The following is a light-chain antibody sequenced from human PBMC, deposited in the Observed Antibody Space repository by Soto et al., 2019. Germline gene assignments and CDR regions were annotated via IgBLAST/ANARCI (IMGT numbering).Light chain of an antibody. CDR3: SSYTTSSTV. Sequence: QSVLTQPASVSGSPGQSSTISCTGTSSDGADYKDVSWYQQHPGKAPKLMIYEVTYRPSGVSNRFSGSKSGTTASLTISGLQAEDEAEYYCSSYTTSSTVFGTGTKVTVL. V-gene: IGLV2-14*01. CDR2: EVT. CDR1: SSDGADYKD. J-gene: IGLJ1*01.